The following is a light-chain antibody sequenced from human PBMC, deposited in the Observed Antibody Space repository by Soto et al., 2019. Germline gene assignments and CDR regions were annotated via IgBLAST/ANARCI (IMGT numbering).Light chain of an antibody. CDR3: CSYAGVV. Sequence: QSALTQPASVSGSPGQSITISCTGTSSDVGSYNLVSWYQQHPGKAPKLMIYEGSKRPSGVSNRFSGSKSGNTASLTISGPQAEDEADYYCCSYAGVVFGGGTKLTVL. J-gene: IGLJ2*01. CDR1: SSDVGSYNL. CDR2: EGS. V-gene: IGLV2-23*01.